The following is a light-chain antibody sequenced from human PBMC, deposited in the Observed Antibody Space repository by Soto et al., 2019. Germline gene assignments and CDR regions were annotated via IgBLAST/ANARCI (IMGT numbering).Light chain of an antibody. V-gene: IGLV2-14*01. CDR2: DVS. CDR1: SSDVGAYNY. J-gene: IGLJ1*01. Sequence: QSALTQPASVSGSPGQSIAISFTGTSSDVGAYNYVSWYLQYPGKTPKLVIFDVSFRPSGVSNRFSGSKSGNTASLTISGLQAEDEADYYCKSFTTGDTDVFGTGTKLTVL. CDR3: KSFTTGDTDV.